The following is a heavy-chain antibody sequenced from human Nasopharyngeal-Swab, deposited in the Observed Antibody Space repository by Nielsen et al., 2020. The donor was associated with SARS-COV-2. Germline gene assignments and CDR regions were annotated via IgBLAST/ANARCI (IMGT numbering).Heavy chain of an antibody. CDR1: GGSFSGYY. J-gene: IGHJ4*02. CDR2: INHSGST. V-gene: IGHV4-34*01. CDR3: ARTGSDCSSTSCYFDF. Sequence: SETLSLTCAVYGGSFSGYYWNWIRQPPGRRLEWIGEINHSGSTNYNPSLKSRVTISIDTSKNQFSLKLSSVTAADTAVYYCARTGSDCSSTSCYFDFWGQGTLVTVSS. D-gene: IGHD2-2*01.